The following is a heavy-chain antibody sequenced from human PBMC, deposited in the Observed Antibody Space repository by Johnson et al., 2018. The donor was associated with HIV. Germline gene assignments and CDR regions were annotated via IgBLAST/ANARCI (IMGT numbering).Heavy chain of an antibody. CDR2: ITWNSGSI. Sequence: SCAASGFIFDDYAMGWVRQAPGKGLEWVSGITWNSGSIGYADSVKGRFTISRDNAKNSLYLQMNSLRVADTALYYCAKLRYSGANAFDIWGQGTMVTVSS. CDR1: GFIFDDYA. J-gene: IGHJ3*02. V-gene: IGHV3-9*01. D-gene: IGHD3-10*01. CDR3: AKLRYSGANAFDI.